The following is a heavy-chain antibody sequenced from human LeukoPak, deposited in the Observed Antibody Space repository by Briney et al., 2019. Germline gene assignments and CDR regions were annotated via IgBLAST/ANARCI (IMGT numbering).Heavy chain of an antibody. CDR3: AREPIRALRGYYYYYLDV. CDR1: GYTFTDSY. D-gene: IGHD3-10*01. Sequence: ASVKVSCKASGYTFTDSYMHWVRQAPGQGLEWMGWIKPNSGVTNFAQKFHGRITMSRDTSISTAYMELRRLTSDDTAVYYCAREPIRALRGYYYYYLDVWGKGTTVTISS. J-gene: IGHJ6*03. V-gene: IGHV1-2*02. CDR2: IKPNSGVT.